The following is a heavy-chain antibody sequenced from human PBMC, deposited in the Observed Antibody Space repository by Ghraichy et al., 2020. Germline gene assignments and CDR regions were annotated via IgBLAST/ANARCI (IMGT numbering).Heavy chain of an antibody. Sequence: SVKVSCKASGGTFSSYAISWVRQAPGQGLEWMGGIIPIFGTTNYVQKFQGRVTITADESTSTVYMDLSSLRSEDTAGDYCARGRARIQLWLRGYYYYGLDVWGQGTTVTVSS. V-gene: IGHV1-69*13. CDR3: ARGRARIQLWLRGYYYYGLDV. CDR2: IIPIFGTT. D-gene: IGHD5-18*01. J-gene: IGHJ6*02. CDR1: GGTFSSYA.